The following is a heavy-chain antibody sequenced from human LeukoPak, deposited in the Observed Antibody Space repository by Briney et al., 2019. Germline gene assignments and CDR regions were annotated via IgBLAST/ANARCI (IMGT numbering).Heavy chain of an antibody. Sequence: PGGSLRLSCAAPEFTFSSYAMSWVHQAPGKGLEWVSAISGSGGSTYYADSVKGRFTISRDNSKNTLYLQMHSLRAEDTAVYYCAKDRLPLSSAYYYVPFDYWGQGTLVTVSS. CDR2: ISGSGGST. CDR1: EFTFSSYA. V-gene: IGHV3-23*01. CDR3: AKDRLPLSSAYYYVPFDY. J-gene: IGHJ4*02. D-gene: IGHD3-22*01.